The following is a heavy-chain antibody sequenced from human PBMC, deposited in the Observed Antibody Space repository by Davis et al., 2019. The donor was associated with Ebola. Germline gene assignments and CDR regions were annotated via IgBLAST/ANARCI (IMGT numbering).Heavy chain of an antibody. D-gene: IGHD1-26*01. CDR2: IHYTGST. CDR1: GCSISNYY. Sequence: MPSETLSLTCTVSGCSISNYYWSWIRLPPGKGLEWIGYIHYTGSTNYNPSLKSRVTISVDTSKNQFSLKLKSVTAADTAVYYCARDKVGTTGWFDPWGQGTLVTVSS. V-gene: IGHV4-59*01. J-gene: IGHJ5*02. CDR3: ARDKVGTTGWFDP.